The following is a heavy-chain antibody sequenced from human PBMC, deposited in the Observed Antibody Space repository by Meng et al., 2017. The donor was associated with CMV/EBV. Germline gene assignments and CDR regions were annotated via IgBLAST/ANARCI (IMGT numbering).Heavy chain of an antibody. J-gene: IGHJ5*02. CDR2: IYYSGST. CDR1: GGSISSSSYY. D-gene: IGHD3-3*01. V-gene: IGHV4-39*01. Sequence: TVSGGSISSSSYYWGWIRQPPGKGLEWIGSIYYSGSTCYNPSLKSRVTISVDTSKNQFSLKLSSVTAADTAVYYCARQGVGSGRLFDPWGQGTLVTVSS. CDR3: ARQGVGSGRLFDP.